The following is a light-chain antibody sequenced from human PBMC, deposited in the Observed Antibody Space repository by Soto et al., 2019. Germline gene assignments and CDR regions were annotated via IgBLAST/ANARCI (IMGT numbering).Light chain of an antibody. J-gene: IGKJ1*01. CDR3: HQYNSESRT. CDR2: KAA. Sequence: DIQMTQSPSTLSASVGDRVTIPCRSRTSTSNWLAWYQQKPGKAPKVLIYKAASVESGVLSRFSGSGSGTEFTLTISSLQPDDFATYYCHQYNSESRTFGQGTKVEIK. CDR1: TSTSNW. V-gene: IGKV1-5*03.